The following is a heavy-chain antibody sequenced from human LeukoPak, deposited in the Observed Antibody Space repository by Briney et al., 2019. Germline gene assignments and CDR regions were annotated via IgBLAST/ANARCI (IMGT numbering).Heavy chain of an antibody. CDR3: AKASWVSSTDAVR. J-gene: IGHJ4*02. D-gene: IGHD3-16*01. CDR2: ISGSGGST. V-gene: IGHV3-23*01. Sequence: GGSLRLPCAASGFTFGSYAMYWVRQAPGKGLEWVSGISGSGGSTFYADSVKGRFTLSSDSSRNTVYFQLNNLRVEDTAIYYCAKASWVSSTDAVRWGQGTLVTVSS. CDR1: GFTFGSYA.